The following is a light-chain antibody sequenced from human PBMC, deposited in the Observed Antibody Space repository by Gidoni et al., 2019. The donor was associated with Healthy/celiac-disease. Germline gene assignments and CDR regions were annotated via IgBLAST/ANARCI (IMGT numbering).Light chain of an antibody. Sequence: SYELTQPPSVSVSPGQTASITCSGDKLGDKYACWYQQKPGQSPVLVIYQDSKRPSGMPERFSGSNSGNTDTLTISGTQAMDEADYYCQAWDSSTGVVFGGGTKLTVL. V-gene: IGLV3-1*01. CDR1: KLGDKY. J-gene: IGLJ2*01. CDR2: QDS. CDR3: QAWDSSTGVV.